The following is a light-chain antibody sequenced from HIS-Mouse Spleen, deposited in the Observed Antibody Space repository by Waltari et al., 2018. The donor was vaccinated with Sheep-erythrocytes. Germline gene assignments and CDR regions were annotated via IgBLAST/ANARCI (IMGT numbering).Light chain of an antibody. CDR2: RNK. V-gene: IGLV1-47*01. Sequence: QSVLTQPPSASGTPGQRVTISCSGSSSNIGSNYVYWYQQLPGTAPKLLIYRNKHRPSVVPDRFSGSKSGTSASLAISGLRSEDEADYYCAAWDDSLSGWVFGGGTKLTVL. CDR1: SSNIGSNY. J-gene: IGLJ3*02. CDR3: AAWDDSLSGWV.